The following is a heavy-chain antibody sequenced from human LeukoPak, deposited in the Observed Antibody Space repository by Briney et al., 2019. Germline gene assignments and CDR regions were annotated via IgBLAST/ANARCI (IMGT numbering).Heavy chain of an antibody. CDR2: IYYSGST. V-gene: IGHV4-30-4*01. CDR1: GGSISSGDYY. CDR3: AREWTVVPAARYNWFDP. J-gene: IGHJ5*02. D-gene: IGHD2-2*01. Sequence: SETLSLTCTVSGGSISSGDYYWSWIRQPPGKGLEWIGYIYYSGSTYYNPSLKSRVTISVDTSKNQFSLKLSSVTAADTAVYYCAREWTVVPAARYNWFDPWGQGTLVTVSS.